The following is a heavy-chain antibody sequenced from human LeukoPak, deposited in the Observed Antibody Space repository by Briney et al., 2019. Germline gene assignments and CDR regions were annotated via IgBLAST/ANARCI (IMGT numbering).Heavy chain of an antibody. V-gene: IGHV3-74*01. CDR3: AREDSGAVALDY. CDR1: GFTFSSYW. J-gene: IGHJ4*02. CDR2: INSDGSST. Sequence: TGGSLRLSCAASGFTFSSYWMHWVCHAPGKGLVWVSRINSDGSSTTYADSVKGRFTISRDNAMNTLYLQMNSLRAEDTAVYYCAREDSGAVALDYWGQGALATVSS. D-gene: IGHD6-19*01.